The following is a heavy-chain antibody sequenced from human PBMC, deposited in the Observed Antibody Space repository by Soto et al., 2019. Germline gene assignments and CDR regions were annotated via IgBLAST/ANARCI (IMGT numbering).Heavy chain of an antibody. J-gene: IGHJ4*02. D-gene: IGHD5-18*01. V-gene: IGHV1-8*01. CDR1: GYTFTSYD. CDR2: MNPNSGNT. CDR3: ARGRRIQLWLSY. Sequence: GASVKVSCKASGYTFTSYDINWVRQATGQGLEWMGWMNPNSGNTGYAQKFQGRVTMTRNTSISTAYMELSSLRSEDTAVYYCARGRRIQLWLSYWGQGTLVTVSS.